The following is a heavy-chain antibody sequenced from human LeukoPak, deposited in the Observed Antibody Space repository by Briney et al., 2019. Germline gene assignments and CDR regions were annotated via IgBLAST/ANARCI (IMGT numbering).Heavy chain of an antibody. J-gene: IGHJ5*02. CDR1: GFSVSSNY. CDR2: IYSGGST. CDR3: ATYSGYDLDAWFDP. D-gene: IGHD5-12*01. V-gene: IGHV3-66*01. Sequence: GGSLRLSCVASGFSVSSNYMSWVRQAPGKGLQWVLVIYSGGSTYYAGSVKGSFTISRDTSKNTLYLQMISLRAEDTAVYYCATYSGYDLDAWFDPWGQGTLVTVSS.